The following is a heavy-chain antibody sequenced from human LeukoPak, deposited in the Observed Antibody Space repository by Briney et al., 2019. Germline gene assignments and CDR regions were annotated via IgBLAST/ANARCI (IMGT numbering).Heavy chain of an antibody. Sequence: GGSLRLSCAASGFTSSSYCMSWVRQAPGKGLEWVANINKDESEKYYVDSVKGRFTISRDNAKNSLYLQMNSLRAEDTAVYYCARCRTTVTAMPGYWGQGTLVTVSS. J-gene: IGHJ4*02. CDR2: INKDESEK. CDR1: GFTSSSYC. V-gene: IGHV3-7*03. CDR3: ARCRTTVTAMPGY. D-gene: IGHD4-17*01.